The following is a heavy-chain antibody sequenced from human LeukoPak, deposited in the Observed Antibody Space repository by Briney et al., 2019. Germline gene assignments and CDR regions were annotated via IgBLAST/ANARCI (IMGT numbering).Heavy chain of an antibody. Sequence: SETLSLTCNVSGGSISSYYWSWIRQHPGKGLEWIGYIYYSGSTYYNPSLKSRVTISVDTSKNQFSLKLSSVTAADTAVYYCARVNRGGGSSQPYYYYGMDVWGQGTTVTVSS. CDR1: GGSISSYY. J-gene: IGHJ6*02. V-gene: IGHV4-59*06. D-gene: IGHD2-15*01. CDR3: ARVNRGGGSSQPYYYYGMDV. CDR2: IYYSGST.